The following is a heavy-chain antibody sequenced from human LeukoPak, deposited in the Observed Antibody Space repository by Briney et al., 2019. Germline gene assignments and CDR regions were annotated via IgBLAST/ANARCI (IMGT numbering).Heavy chain of an antibody. V-gene: IGHV4-30-2*01. CDR3: ATQVRQKSRTPIQRRGGDAFDI. Sequence: SETLSLTCAVSGGSISSGGYSWSWIRQPPGKGLEWIGYIYHSGSTNYNPSLKSRVTIPVDKSKNQFSLKLSSVTAADTAVYYCATQVRQKSRTPIQRRGGDAFDIWGQGTMVTVSS. CDR1: GGSISSGGYS. J-gene: IGHJ3*02. D-gene: IGHD5-18*01. CDR2: IYHSGST.